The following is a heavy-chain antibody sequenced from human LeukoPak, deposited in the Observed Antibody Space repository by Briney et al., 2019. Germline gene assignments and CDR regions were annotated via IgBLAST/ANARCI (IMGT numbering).Heavy chain of an antibody. V-gene: IGHV1-46*01. Sequence: ASVKVSCKASGYTFTSYYMHWVRQAPGQGLEWMGIINPSGGSTSYAQKFQGRVAMPRDMSTSTVYMELSSLRSEDTAVYYCARDWVGALDYWGQGTLVTVSS. CDR1: GYTFTSYY. CDR2: INPSGGST. J-gene: IGHJ4*02. CDR3: ARDWVGALDY. D-gene: IGHD1-26*01.